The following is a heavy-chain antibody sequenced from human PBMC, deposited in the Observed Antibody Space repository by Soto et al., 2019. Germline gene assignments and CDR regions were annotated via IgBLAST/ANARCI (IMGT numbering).Heavy chain of an antibody. D-gene: IGHD4-4*01. CDR1: GYAFTSYH. V-gene: IGHV1-46*01. Sequence: GASVKVCCKASGYAFTSYHLHWLRQAPGKGPEWLGIIKPGGGSTSYAQQFRGRLTMTRDTSTSTVYMEMNSLRSDDTAVYFCARELATVTLDAFDIWGQGTMVTVSS. CDR3: ARELATVTLDAFDI. CDR2: IKPGGGST. J-gene: IGHJ3*02.